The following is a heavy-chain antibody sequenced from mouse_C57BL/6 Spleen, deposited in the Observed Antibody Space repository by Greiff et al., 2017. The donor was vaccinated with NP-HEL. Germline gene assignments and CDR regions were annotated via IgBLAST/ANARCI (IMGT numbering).Heavy chain of an antibody. V-gene: IGHV5-4*03. Sequence: EVMLVESGGGLVKPGGSLKLSCAASGFTFSSYAMSWVRQTPEKRLEWVATISDGGSYTYYPDNVKGRFTISRDNAKNNLYLQMSHLKSEDTAMYYCARGRPDGYYGYFDVWGTGTTVTVSS. D-gene: IGHD2-3*01. CDR1: GFTFSSYA. J-gene: IGHJ1*03. CDR3: ARGRPDGYYGYFDV. CDR2: ISDGGSYT.